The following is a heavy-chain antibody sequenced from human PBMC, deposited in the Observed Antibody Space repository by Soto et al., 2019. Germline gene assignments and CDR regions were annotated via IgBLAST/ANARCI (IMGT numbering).Heavy chain of an antibody. J-gene: IGHJ4*02. CDR1: GFTFSSYA. V-gene: IGHV3-64*01. CDR3: AGLLLGY. D-gene: IGHD2-15*01. Sequence: GGSLRLSCAASGFTFSSYAMHWVRQAPGKGLEYVSAISSNGGSTYYANSVKGRFTISRDNSKNTLYLQMGSLRAEDMAVYYCAGLLLGYWGQGTLVTVSS. CDR2: ISSNGGST.